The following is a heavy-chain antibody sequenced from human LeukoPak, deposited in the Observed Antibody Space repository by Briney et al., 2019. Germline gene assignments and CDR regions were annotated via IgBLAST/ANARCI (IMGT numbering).Heavy chain of an antibody. CDR3: ARDGVTTYNYYYGMDV. V-gene: IGHV3-11*01. CDR1: GFTFSDYY. CDR2: ISSTGTTI. J-gene: IGHJ6*02. Sequence: GGSLRLSCAASGFTFSDYYMTWIRQAPGKGLEWVSYISSTGTTIYYADSVKGRFTISRDNAKNSLYLQMNSLRAEDTAVYYCARDGVTTYNYYYGMDVWGQGTTVTVSS. D-gene: IGHD4-17*01.